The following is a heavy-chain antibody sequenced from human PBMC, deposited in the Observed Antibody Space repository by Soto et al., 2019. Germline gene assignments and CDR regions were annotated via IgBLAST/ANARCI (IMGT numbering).Heavy chain of an antibody. D-gene: IGHD2-15*01. V-gene: IGHV3-30*03. J-gene: IGHJ1*01. CDR1: GFSFRYYA. Sequence: QVQLVESGGGVVQPGRSLRLSCAASGFSFRYYAMHWVRQPPGKGLEGGAVIAYDASKKYYADSVKGRFTISRDKSKNTLYLQMNSLGDEDTAVYYCASPYCSGGSCYLTEYFQHWGQGTLVTVSS. CDR3: ASPYCSGGSCYLTEYFQH. CDR2: IAYDASKK.